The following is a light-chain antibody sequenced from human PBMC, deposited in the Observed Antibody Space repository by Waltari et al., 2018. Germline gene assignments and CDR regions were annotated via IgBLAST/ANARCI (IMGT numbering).Light chain of an antibody. Sequence: QSALTQPRSVSGSPGQSLPLSCPGTRSDLGRSNHVSWYQQHPGKAPKLMIYDVSKRPSGVPDRFSGSKSGNTASLTISGLQAEDEADYYCCSYAGSYVVFGGGTKLTVL. J-gene: IGLJ2*01. V-gene: IGLV2-11*01. CDR3: CSYAGSYVV. CDR2: DVS. CDR1: RSDLGRSNH.